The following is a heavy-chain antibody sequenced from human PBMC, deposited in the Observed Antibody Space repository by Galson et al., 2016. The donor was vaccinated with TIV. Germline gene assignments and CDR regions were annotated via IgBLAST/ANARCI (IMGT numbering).Heavy chain of an antibody. Sequence: SVKVSCKASGGIFNTYAIFWVRQAPGQGLEWMGRIIPIIGMTNYAQKFQGRVTITADTSTNTAYMELGSLRSEDTAIYYCARAGVGAARDGGDYWGQGTLVTVSS. CDR2: IIPIIGMT. V-gene: IGHV1-69*04. CDR3: ARAGVGAARDGGDY. D-gene: IGHD6-6*01. J-gene: IGHJ4*02. CDR1: GGIFNTYA.